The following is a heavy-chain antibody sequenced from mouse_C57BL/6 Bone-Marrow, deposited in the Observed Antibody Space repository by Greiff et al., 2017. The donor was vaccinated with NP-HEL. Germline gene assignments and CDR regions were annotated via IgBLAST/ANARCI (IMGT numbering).Heavy chain of an antibody. Sequence: VQLQQSGPVLVKPGASVKMSCKASGYTFTDYYMNWVKQSHGKSLEWIGVINPYNGGTSYNQKFKGKATLTVDKSSSTAYMELNSLTSEDSAVYYCAIYYGNWYFEVWGTGTTVTVSS. CDR1: GYTFTDYY. V-gene: IGHV1-19*01. D-gene: IGHD2-1*01. CDR2: INPYNGGT. J-gene: IGHJ1*03. CDR3: AIYYGNWYFEV.